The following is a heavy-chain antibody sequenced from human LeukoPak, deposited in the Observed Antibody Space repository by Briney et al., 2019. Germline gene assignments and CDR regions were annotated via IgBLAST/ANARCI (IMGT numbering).Heavy chain of an antibody. Sequence: GGSLRLSCAASGFTFDDYAMHWVRQAPGKGLEWVSCISWNSGSIGYADSVKGRFTISRDNAKNSLYLQMNSLRAEDTALYYCTKDWTGVAAAGAPDYWGQGTLVTVSS. CDR3: TKDWTGVAAAGAPDY. CDR2: ISWNSGSI. CDR1: GFTFDDYA. J-gene: IGHJ4*02. V-gene: IGHV3-9*01. D-gene: IGHD6-13*01.